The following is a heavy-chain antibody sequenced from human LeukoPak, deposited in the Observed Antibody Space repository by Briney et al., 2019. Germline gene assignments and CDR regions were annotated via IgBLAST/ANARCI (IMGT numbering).Heavy chain of an antibody. CDR1: GFTFSTYS. J-gene: IGHJ4*02. Sequence: GGSLRLSCAASGFTFSTYSINWVRQAPGKGLEWVALIWYHGSNKCYADSVRGRFTISRDNSKNTLYLQMNSLRAEDTAVYYCAKDLDTGYFDYWGQGTLVTVSS. D-gene: IGHD3-10*01. V-gene: IGHV3-33*06. CDR3: AKDLDTGYFDY. CDR2: IWYHGSNK.